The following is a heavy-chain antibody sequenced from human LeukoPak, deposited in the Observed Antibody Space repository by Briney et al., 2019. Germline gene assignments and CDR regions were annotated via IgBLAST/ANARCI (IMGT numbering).Heavy chain of an antibody. CDR1: GGSFSGYY. CDR3: ARQKLRWGAFDI. CDR2: IHYSGST. D-gene: IGHD3-3*01. Sequence: PSETLSLTCAVSGGSFSGYYWSWVRQPPGKGLEWIGYIHYSGSTNYNPSLKSRVTISVDTSKNQFSLKLSSVTAADTAVYYCARQKLRWGAFDIWGQGTMVTVSS. J-gene: IGHJ3*02. V-gene: IGHV4-59*08.